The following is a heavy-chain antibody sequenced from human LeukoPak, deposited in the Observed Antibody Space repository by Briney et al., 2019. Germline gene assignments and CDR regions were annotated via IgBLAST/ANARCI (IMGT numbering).Heavy chain of an antibody. CDR3: ARAQPTGDFDC. Sequence: SETLSLTCTVSGGSISSSSYYWSWIRQPAGKGLEWTGRIYTSGSTNYNPSLKSRVTISVDTSKNQFSLKLSCVTSADTAVNYCARAQPTGDFDCWGQGTLVTVSS. CDR2: IYTSGST. V-gene: IGHV4-61*02. CDR1: GGSISSSSYY. J-gene: IGHJ4*02. D-gene: IGHD1-1*01.